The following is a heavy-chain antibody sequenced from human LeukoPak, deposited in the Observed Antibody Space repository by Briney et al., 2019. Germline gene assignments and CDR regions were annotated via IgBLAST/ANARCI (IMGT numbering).Heavy chain of an antibody. CDR1: GYTFTGYY. J-gene: IGHJ5*02. V-gene: IGHV1-2*02. D-gene: IGHD3-10*01. CDR2: INPNSGGT. CDR3: ARDRYYGSGSGRFDP. Sequence: ASMKVSCKASGYTFTGYYMHWVRQAPGQGLEWMGWINPNSGGTNYAQKFQGRVTMTRDTSISTAYMELSRLRSDDTAVYYCARDRYYGSGSGRFDPWGQGTLVTVSS.